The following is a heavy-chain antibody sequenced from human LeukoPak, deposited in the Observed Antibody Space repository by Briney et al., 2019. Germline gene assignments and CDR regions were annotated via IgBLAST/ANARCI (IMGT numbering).Heavy chain of an antibody. D-gene: IGHD3-3*01. J-gene: IGHJ4*02. V-gene: IGHV1-8*02. Sequence: ASVKVSCKASGYTFTGYYMHWVRQAPGQGLEWMGWMNPNSGNTGYAQKFQGRVTMTRDTSISTAYMELSSLRSEDTAVYYCARGESYVLRHYWGQGTLVTVSA. CDR3: ARGESYVLRHY. CDR2: MNPNSGNT. CDR1: GYTFTGYY.